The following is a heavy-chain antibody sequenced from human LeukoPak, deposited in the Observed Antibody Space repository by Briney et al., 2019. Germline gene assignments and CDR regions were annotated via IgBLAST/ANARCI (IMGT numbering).Heavy chain of an antibody. D-gene: IGHD4-11*01. CDR1: GGSISTYF. J-gene: IGHJ4*02. Sequence: SETLSLTCTVSGGSISTYFWSWIRQPPGKGLEWIGYIYYSGSTDYNPSLKSRVTISVDTSKNQFSLKLSSVTAADTAVYYCAREGVTKYYFDYWGQGTLVTVSS. CDR2: IYYSGST. CDR3: AREGVTKYYFDY. V-gene: IGHV4-59*01.